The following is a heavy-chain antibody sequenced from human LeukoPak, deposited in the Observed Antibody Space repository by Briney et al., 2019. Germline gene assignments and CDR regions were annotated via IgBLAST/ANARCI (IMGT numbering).Heavy chain of an antibody. CDR2: ISHTGTT. CDR1: GDSISSSTYY. J-gene: IGHJ4*02. V-gene: IGHV4-39*07. Sequence: SETLSLTCIVSGDSISSSTYYWAWIRQPPGKGLEWIGSISHTGTTHYNPSLKSRVTISVDRSKNQFSLKLSSVTAADTAVYYCARERVIGYDSSGSRGFDYWGQGTLVTVSS. D-gene: IGHD3-22*01. CDR3: ARERVIGYDSSGSRGFDY.